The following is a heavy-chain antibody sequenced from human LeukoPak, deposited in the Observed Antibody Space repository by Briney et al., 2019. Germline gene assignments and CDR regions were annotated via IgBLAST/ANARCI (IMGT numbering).Heavy chain of an antibody. V-gene: IGHV1-69*13. D-gene: IGHD3-22*01. CDR1: GGTFSSYA. J-gene: IGHJ4*02. Sequence: ASAKVSCKASGGTFSSYAISWVRQAPGQGLEWMGGIIPIFGTANYAQKFQGRVTITADESTSTAYMELSSLRSEDTAVYYCARVQSSYYYDSSGSYYFDYWGQGTLVTVSS. CDR2: IIPIFGTA. CDR3: ARVQSSYYYDSSGSYYFDY.